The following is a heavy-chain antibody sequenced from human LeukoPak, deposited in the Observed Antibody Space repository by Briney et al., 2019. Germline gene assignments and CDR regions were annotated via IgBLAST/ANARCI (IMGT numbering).Heavy chain of an antibody. CDR2: LGGDGRGGI. J-gene: IGHJ4*02. V-gene: IGHV3-23*01. D-gene: IGHD3-9*01. Sequence: GGSLRLSCAASGFSFTTFAMNWVRQAPGKGPEWVSSLGGDGRGGIHYADSVKGRFTMSRDTSRNTLSLQMNSLSVEDTALYYCSKARGATVNYPSYFWGPGTLVTVS. CDR3: SKARGATVNYPSYF. CDR1: GFSFTTFA.